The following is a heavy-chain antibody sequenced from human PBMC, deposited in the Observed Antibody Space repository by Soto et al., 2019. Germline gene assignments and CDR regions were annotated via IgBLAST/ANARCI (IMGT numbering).Heavy chain of an antibody. J-gene: IGHJ6*02. CDR3: ARGDSTDCSNGVCSFFYNHDMDV. V-gene: IGHV1-2*04. D-gene: IGHD2-8*01. CDR1: GYSFTDYH. Sequence: ASVKVSCKASGYSFTDYHIHWVRQAPGQGLEWLGRINPKRGGTSTAQKFQGWVTMTTDTSISTASMELTRLTSDDTAIYYCARGDSTDCSNGVCSFFYNHDMDVWGQGTTVTVSS. CDR2: INPKRGGT.